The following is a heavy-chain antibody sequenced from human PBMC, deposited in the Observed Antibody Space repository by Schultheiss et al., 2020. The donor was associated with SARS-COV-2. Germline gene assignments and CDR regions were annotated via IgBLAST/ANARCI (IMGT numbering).Heavy chain of an antibody. CDR2: IYSSGNT. J-gene: IGHJ6*02. V-gene: IGHV4-4*07. D-gene: IGHD2-2*01. CDR1: GGSIRTYF. Sequence: SETLSLTCTVSGGSIRTYFWNWIRQPAGKGLEWIGRIYSSGNTNYNPSLKSRVSMSVDTSKNQFSLRLRSATAADTAVYYCAKGGSSTSQWSYYYGMDVWGQGTTVTVSS. CDR3: AKGGSSTSQWSYYYGMDV.